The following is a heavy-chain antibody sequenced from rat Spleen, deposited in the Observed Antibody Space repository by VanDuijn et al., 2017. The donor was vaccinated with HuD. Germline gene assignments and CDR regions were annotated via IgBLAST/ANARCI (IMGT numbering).Heavy chain of an antibody. CDR2: INSAGST. V-gene: IGHV3-3*01. J-gene: IGHJ4*01. Sequence: EVQLQESGPGLVKPSQSLSLTCSVTGYSITSGYGWNWIRKFPGNKLEWMGYINSAGSTNYNPPLKSRISITRDTSKNQFFLQVNSVTTEDTATYYCARGVMDAWGQGASVTVSS. CDR3: ARGVMDA. CDR1: GYSITSGYG.